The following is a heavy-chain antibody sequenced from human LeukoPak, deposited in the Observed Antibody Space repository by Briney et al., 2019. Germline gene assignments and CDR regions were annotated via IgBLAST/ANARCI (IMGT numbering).Heavy chain of an antibody. V-gene: IGHV3-30*02. CDR2: IRYDGSNK. D-gene: IGHD2-2*03. CDR1: GFTFSSYG. J-gene: IGHJ4*02. CDR3: AKDGGYCSSTSCDEDY. Sequence: PGGSLRLSCAASGFTFSSYGMHWVRQAPGKGLEWVAFIRYDGSNKYYEDSVKGRFTISRDNSKNTLYMQMNSLRAEDTAVYYCAKDGGYCSSTSCDEDYWGQGTLVTVSS.